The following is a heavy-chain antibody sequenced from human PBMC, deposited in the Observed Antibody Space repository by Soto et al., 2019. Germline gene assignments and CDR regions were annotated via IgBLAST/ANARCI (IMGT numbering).Heavy chain of an antibody. Sequence: QVQLQQWGAGLLKPSETLSLTCAVYGGSFSGYYWSWIRQPPGKGLEWIGEINHSGSTNYNPSLKSRVTLSVDTSKNQFSLKLSSVTAADTAVYYCARQEVDYDYVWGSYRSRRPFDYWGQGTLVTVSS. V-gene: IGHV4-34*01. J-gene: IGHJ4*02. CDR1: GGSFSGYY. CDR3: ARQEVDYDYVWGSYRSRRPFDY. CDR2: INHSGST. D-gene: IGHD3-16*02.